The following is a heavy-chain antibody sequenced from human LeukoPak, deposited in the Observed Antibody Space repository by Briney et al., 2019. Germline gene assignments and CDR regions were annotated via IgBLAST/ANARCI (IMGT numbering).Heavy chain of an antibody. CDR2: IDPTGRSV. J-gene: IGHJ4*02. CDR3: ARKLAL. V-gene: IGHV3-48*02. CDR1: GFTFSSYG. Sequence: GGSLRLSCAASGFTFSSYGMNWVCQAPGQGLEWVSYIDPTGRSVYYADSVKGRFTVSRDNANHSVFLHMSTLRDDDTAVYFCARKLALWGQGTLVTVSS.